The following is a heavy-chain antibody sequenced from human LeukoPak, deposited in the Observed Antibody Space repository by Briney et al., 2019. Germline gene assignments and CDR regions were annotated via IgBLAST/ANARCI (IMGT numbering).Heavy chain of an antibody. Sequence: PGGSLRLSCAASGFAVSGNYMSWVRQAPGKGLEWVSSIIASGTTFYADSVKGRFTISRDNSKNTLYLQMNSLRVEDTAVYYCAKDRRGDGYNSADYWGQGTLVTVSS. CDR3: AKDRRGDGYNSADY. J-gene: IGHJ4*02. V-gene: IGHV3-53*01. CDR2: IIASGTT. CDR1: GFAVSGNY. D-gene: IGHD5-24*01.